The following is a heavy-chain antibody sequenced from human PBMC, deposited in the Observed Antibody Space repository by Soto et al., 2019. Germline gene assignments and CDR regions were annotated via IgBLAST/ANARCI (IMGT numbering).Heavy chain of an antibody. J-gene: IGHJ4*02. Sequence: PSETLSLTCTVSGGSISSYYWSWIRQPPGKGLEWVGEIHHSGSTNYNPSLKSRVTISVDKSEKQFSLNLNSVTAADTAVYYCASRPTGVPIWGQGTLVTVSS. CDR2: IHHSGST. V-gene: IGHV4-34*01. CDR3: ASRPTGVPI. CDR1: GGSISSYY. D-gene: IGHD1-1*01.